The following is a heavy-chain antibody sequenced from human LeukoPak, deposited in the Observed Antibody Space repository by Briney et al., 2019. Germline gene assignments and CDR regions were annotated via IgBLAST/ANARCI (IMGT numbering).Heavy chain of an antibody. V-gene: IGHV1-2*02. CDR2: ISPNSGGT. CDR1: GYAFASYG. Sequence: GASVKVSCKASGYAFASYGISWVRQAPGQGLEWMGWISPNSGGTNYAQKFQGRVTMTRDTSISTAYMELSRLRSDDTAVYYCARCGYGSGSNWFDPWGQGTLVTVSS. J-gene: IGHJ5*02. D-gene: IGHD3-10*01. CDR3: ARCGYGSGSNWFDP.